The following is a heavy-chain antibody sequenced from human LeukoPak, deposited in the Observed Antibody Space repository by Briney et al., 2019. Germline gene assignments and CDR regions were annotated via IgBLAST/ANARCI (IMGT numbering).Heavy chain of an antibody. V-gene: IGHV3-48*04. CDR1: GFTFSSYS. CDR3: AKEYSGYDFDY. Sequence: GGSLRLSCAASGFTFSSYSMNWVRQAPGKGLEWVSYISSSSSTIYYADSVKGRFTISRDNAKNSLYLQMISLRADDTAVYYCAKEYSGYDFDYWGQGTLVTVSS. D-gene: IGHD5-12*01. CDR2: ISSSSSTI. J-gene: IGHJ4*02.